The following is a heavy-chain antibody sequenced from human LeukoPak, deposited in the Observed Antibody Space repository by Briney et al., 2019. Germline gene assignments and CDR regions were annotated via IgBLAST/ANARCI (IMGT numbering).Heavy chain of an antibody. CDR3: ARDPYSGNYGDDYYYYTDV. V-gene: IGHV3-21*06. J-gene: IGHJ6*03. CDR2: ITSSSSYI. CDR1: GFTFSSYE. D-gene: IGHD1-26*01. Sequence: RGSLRLSCAASGFTFSSYEMNWVRHAPGKGLEWISSITSSSSYIYYADSVKGRFTIARDNAKNSLYLQMNNLSPDDTAVYFCARDPYSGNYGDDYYYYTDVWGKGTTVIISS.